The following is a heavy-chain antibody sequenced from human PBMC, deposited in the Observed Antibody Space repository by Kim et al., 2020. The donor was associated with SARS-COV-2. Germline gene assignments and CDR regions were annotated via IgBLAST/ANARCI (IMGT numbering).Heavy chain of an antibody. D-gene: IGHD6-13*01. V-gene: IGHV3-23*01. CDR3: AKDLVVGFIAGAYNWFDP. Sequence: KGRFTISRDNSKNTLYLQMNSLRAEDTAVYYCAKDLVVGFIAGAYNWFDPWGQGTLVTVSS. J-gene: IGHJ5*02.